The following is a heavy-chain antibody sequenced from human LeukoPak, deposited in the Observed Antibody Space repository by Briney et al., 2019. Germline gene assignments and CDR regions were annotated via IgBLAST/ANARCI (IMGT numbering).Heavy chain of an antibody. Sequence: SETLSLTCTVSGGSVSSGSYYWSWIRQPPGKGLEWIGYIYYSGSTNYNPSLKSRVTISVDTSKNQFSLKLSSVTAADTAVYYRARESIAAGVYFDYWGQGTLVTVSS. D-gene: IGHD6-25*01. V-gene: IGHV4-61*01. CDR2: IYYSGST. CDR1: GGSVSSGSYY. CDR3: ARESIAAGVYFDY. J-gene: IGHJ4*02.